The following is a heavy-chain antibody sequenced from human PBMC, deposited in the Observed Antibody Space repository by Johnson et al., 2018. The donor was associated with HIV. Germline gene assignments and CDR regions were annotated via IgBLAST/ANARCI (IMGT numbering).Heavy chain of an antibody. Sequence: VQLVESGGGLVQPGGSLRLSCAVSGFTFSNHHMTWVRQAPGKGLEWVANINQIGNDKYYVDSVKGRFTISRDNAQNLLYLQMNSLIAGDTAVYYCARAGQLPEDAFDIWGQGTMVTVSS. CDR3: ARAGQLPEDAFDI. J-gene: IGHJ3*02. CDR2: INQIGNDK. D-gene: IGHD1-7*01. V-gene: IGHV3-7*01. CDR1: GFTFSNHH.